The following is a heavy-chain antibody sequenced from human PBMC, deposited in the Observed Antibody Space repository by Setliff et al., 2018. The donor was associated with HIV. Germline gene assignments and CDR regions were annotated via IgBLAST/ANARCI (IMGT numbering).Heavy chain of an antibody. D-gene: IGHD3-10*01. V-gene: IGHV4-39*07. Sequence: PSETLSLTCTVSGGSITSSTYYWGWIRQPPGKGLEWIGTVHYTGNTYHNPSLKSRVTISVEVSKNQFSLNLSSVTAAETAVYYCARVGYHGSGRYSFDYWGQGTLVTVSS. CDR1: GGSITSSTYY. CDR2: VHYTGNT. J-gene: IGHJ4*02. CDR3: ARVGYHGSGRYSFDY.